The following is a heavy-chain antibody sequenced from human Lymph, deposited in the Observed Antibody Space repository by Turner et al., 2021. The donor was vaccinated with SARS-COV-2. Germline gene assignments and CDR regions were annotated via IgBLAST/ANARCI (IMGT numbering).Heavy chain of an antibody. CDR2: INPNSGGT. V-gene: IGHV1-2*02. CDR3: ARERVTVSGYYYGMDV. CDR1: GYTFTAYY. J-gene: IGHJ6*02. Sequence: HVHLVQPGAAVKKPGVSVKVSCKASGYTFTAYYMHWVRQAPGQGLEWMGWINPNSGGTNYAQKFQGRVTMTRDTSISTAYMELSRLTSDDTAVYYCARERVTVSGYYYGMDVWGQGTTVTVSS. D-gene: IGHD4-17*01.